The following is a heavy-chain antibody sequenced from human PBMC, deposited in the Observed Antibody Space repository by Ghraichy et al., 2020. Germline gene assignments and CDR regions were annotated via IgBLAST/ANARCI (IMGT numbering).Heavy chain of an antibody. Sequence: SETLSLTCAVYGGSFSGYYWSWIRQPPGKGLEWIGEINHSGSTNYNPSLKSRVTISVDTSKNQFSLKLSSVTAADTAVYYCARDVLRYPHRGFDPWGQGTLVTVSS. J-gene: IGHJ5*02. CDR1: GGSFSGYY. D-gene: IGHD3-9*01. CDR3: ARDVLRYPHRGFDP. CDR2: INHSGST. V-gene: IGHV4-34*01.